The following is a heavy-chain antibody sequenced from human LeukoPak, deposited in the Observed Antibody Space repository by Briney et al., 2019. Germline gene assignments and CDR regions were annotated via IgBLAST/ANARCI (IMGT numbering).Heavy chain of an antibody. D-gene: IGHD4-23*01. Sequence: GGSLRLSCAASGFTLSSYWMSWVRQAPGKGLEWVANIKQDGSEKYYVDSVKGRFTISRDNAKNSLFLQMNSLRAEDTAVYFCVRSVGSNTLWGQGTLVTVSS. CDR2: IKQDGSEK. V-gene: IGHV3-7*01. CDR1: GFTLSSYW. J-gene: IGHJ4*02. CDR3: VRSVGSNTL.